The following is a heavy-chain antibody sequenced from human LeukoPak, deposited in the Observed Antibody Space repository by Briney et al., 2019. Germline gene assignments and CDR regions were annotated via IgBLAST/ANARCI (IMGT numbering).Heavy chain of an antibody. D-gene: IGHD6-6*01. CDR1: GFTFSTYW. CDR3: AKSGGAALDY. V-gene: IGHV3-74*01. CDR2: ITSDGSST. Sequence: GGSLRLSCAASGFTFSTYWVHWVRQAPGKGLAWVSRITSDGSSTSYADSVKGRFSISRDNSKNTLYLQMNSLRAEDTAVYYCAKSGGAALDYWGQGTLVTVSS. J-gene: IGHJ4*02.